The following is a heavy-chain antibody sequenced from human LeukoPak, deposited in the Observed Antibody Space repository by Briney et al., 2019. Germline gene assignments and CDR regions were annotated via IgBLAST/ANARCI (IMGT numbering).Heavy chain of an antibody. CDR1: GYTFTSYY. Sequence: ASVKVSCKASGYTFTSYYMHWVRQAPGQGLEWMGIINPSGGSTSYAQKFQGRVTMTRDMSTSTVYMELSSLRSEDMAVYYCARLFTPRYCSTTSCYWKGWFDPWGQGTLVTVSS. V-gene: IGHV1-46*01. CDR2: INPSGGST. J-gene: IGHJ5*02. D-gene: IGHD2-2*01. CDR3: ARLFTPRYCSTTSCYWKGWFDP.